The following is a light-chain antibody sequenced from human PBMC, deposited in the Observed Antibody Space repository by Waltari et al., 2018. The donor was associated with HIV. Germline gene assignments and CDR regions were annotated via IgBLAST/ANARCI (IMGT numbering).Light chain of an antibody. CDR3: QHSRA. Sequence: DIQMTQSPSSVSASVGDRVTITCRASQTINNHLNWYQQRPGKAPKLLIYAASSLQNGVPSRCSGSGSGTDFTLTISSLQPEDFTTVCCQHSRAFGQGTKVEIK. CDR2: AAS. V-gene: IGKV1-39*01. J-gene: IGKJ1*01. CDR1: QTINNH.